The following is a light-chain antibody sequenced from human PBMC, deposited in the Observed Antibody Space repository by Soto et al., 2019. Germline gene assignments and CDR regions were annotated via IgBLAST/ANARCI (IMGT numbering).Light chain of an antibody. V-gene: IGLV2-14*03. CDR3: SSYRNINTVI. Sequence: QSALTQPASVSGSPGQSITISCIGTSSDVGGHNYVSWYQQHTAKAPKLIIYDVTKRISGVSDRFSASKSDNAASLTISGLQADDEADYYCSSYRNINTVIFGGGTQLTVL. CDR1: SSDVGGHNY. J-gene: IGLJ2*01. CDR2: DVT.